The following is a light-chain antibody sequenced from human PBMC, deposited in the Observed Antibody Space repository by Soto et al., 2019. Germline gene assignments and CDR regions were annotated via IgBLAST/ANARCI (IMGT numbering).Light chain of an antibody. Sequence: QSALTQPRSVYGSPGPSVTISCTGTSSDVGTYDFVTWYQQHPGKAPRLMIFDVSERPSGVPDRFSGSKSGNTASLTIYGLQSEDEADYYGCLYAVTFYVFGTGTKLTVL. J-gene: IGLJ1*01. CDR2: DVS. CDR3: CLYAVTFYV. V-gene: IGLV2-11*01. CDR1: SSDVGTYDF.